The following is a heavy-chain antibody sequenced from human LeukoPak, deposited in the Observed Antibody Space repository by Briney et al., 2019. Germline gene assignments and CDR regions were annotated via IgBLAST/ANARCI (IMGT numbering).Heavy chain of an antibody. CDR2: ISSNGGST. V-gene: IGHV3-64*01. CDR3: ARESGSVTSEVDFDY. CDR1: GFTFSSYA. Sequence: GGSPRLSCAASGFTFSSYAMHWVRQAPGKGLEYVSAISSNGGSTYYANSVKGRFTISRDNAKNSLYLQMNSLRAEDTAEYYCARESGSVTSEVDFDYWGQGTLVTVSS. J-gene: IGHJ4*02. D-gene: IGHD4-17*01.